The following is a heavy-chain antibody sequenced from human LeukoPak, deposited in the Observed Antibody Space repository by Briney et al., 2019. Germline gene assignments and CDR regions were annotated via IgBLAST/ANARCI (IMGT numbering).Heavy chain of an antibody. Sequence: GASVKVSCKASGGTFSSYAISWVRQAPGQGLEWMGGIIPIFGTANYAQKFQGRVTITADESTSTAYMELSSLRSEDTAVYYCARDPDYDILTAMPHNWFDPWGQGTLVTVSS. CDR3: ARDPDYDILTAMPHNWFDP. D-gene: IGHD3-9*01. J-gene: IGHJ5*02. CDR1: GGTFSSYA. V-gene: IGHV1-69*13. CDR2: IIPIFGTA.